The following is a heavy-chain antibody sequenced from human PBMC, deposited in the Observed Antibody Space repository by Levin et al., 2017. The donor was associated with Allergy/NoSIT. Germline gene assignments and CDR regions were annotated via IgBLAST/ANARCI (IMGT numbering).Heavy chain of an antibody. V-gene: IGHV3-73*01. J-gene: IGHJ4*02. CDR1: GFTFSGSA. CDR3: TRRDDGSVADFDY. CDR2: IRSKAKSYAT. Sequence: SGESLKISCAASGFTFSGSAMHWVRQASGKGLEWVGRIRSKAKSYATEYAATVKGRFSISRDDSKNTAYLQLNSLKTDDTAVYYCTRRDDGSVADFDYWGQGTLVTVSS. D-gene: IGHD5-24*01.